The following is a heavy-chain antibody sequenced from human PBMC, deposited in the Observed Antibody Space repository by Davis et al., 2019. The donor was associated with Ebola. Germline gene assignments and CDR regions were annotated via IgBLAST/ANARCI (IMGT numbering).Heavy chain of an antibody. CDR3: ASSGWYGYAFDI. CDR1: GFSISGGYY. J-gene: IGHJ3*02. V-gene: IGHV4-38-2*02. CDR2: ISHSGNT. Sequence: SETLSLTCSVSGFSISGGYYWGWIRQPPRKGLEWIGSISHSGNTYFNPSLASRVSISLDTSKNQFSLKLSSVTAADTAVYYCASSGWYGYAFDIWGQGTMVTVSS. D-gene: IGHD6-19*01.